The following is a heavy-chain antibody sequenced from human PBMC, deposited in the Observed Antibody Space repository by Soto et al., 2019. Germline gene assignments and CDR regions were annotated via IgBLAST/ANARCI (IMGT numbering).Heavy chain of an antibody. CDR3: AKEYSTSFDY. D-gene: IGHD6-6*01. V-gene: IGHV3-23*01. CDR2: ISAGGSNT. J-gene: IGHJ4*02. Sequence: PGGSLRLSCAASGFSSSSYAMNWVRQAPGKGLEWVSAISAGGSNTNYADSVKGRFTISSDNSKNTLYLQMNGLRADDTAVYYCAKEYSTSFDYWGQGTPVTVSS. CDR1: GFSSSSYA.